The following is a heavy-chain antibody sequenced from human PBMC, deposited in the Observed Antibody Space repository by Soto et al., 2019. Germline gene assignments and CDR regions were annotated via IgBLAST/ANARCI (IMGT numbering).Heavy chain of an antibody. CDR3: GRGRSGQIVIFY. CDR1: GYTFTGHY. D-gene: IGHD1-26*01. V-gene: IGHV1-2*02. CDR2: IGPESGAT. Sequence: ASVKVSCKTSGYTFTGHYIHWVRQAPQQGPEWMGEIGPESGATRSSEKFRGRVTMTMDTSITTAYMELRNLSPDDTAVYYCGRGRSGQIVIFYWGQGTPVTVSS. J-gene: IGHJ4*02.